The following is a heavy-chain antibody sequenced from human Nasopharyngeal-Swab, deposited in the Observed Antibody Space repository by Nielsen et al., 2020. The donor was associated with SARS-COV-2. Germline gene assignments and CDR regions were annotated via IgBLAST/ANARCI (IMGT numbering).Heavy chain of an antibody. CDR2: IRNKANKYAT. CDR1: GFIFSDSA. D-gene: IGHD3-22*01. CDR3: TRHARDYYDSSSYYDDY. V-gene: IGHV3-73*01. J-gene: IGHJ4*02. Sequence: GESLKISCTASGFIFSDSAMHWVRQASGKGLEWVGRIRNKANKYATAYAASVKGRFTISRDDSKNTAYLQMNSLKTEDTAVYYCTRHARDYYDSSSYYDDYWGQGTLVTVSS.